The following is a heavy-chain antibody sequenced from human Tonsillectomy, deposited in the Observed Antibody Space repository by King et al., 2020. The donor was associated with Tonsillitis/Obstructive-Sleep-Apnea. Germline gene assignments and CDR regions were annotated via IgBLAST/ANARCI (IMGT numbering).Heavy chain of an antibody. Sequence: VQLVESGGGLVQPGGSLTLSCSASGFTFSSYVMYWVRQAPGKGLEYVSAASNNLGTTYYADSVKGRFAISRDNSKNTLYLQMSSLRVEDTAVYYCVKKGPVGDGGNYYYDSWGQGTLVTVSS. J-gene: IGHJ4*02. D-gene: IGHD2-21*01. CDR3: VKKGPVGDGGNYYYDS. CDR1: GFTFSSYV. V-gene: IGHV3-64D*06. CDR2: ASNNLGTT.